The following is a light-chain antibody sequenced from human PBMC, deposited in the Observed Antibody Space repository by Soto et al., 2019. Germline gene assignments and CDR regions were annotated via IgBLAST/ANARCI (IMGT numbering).Light chain of an antibody. CDR2: DVS. V-gene: IGKV3-11*01. CDR1: QSVYSY. J-gene: IGKJ4*01. Sequence: EVVLTQSPATLSLSPGERPTLSCRASQSVYSYLAWYQQKPGQPPRLLISDVSNRATGIPARFSGSGYGTDFTLTISSLEPEDFAVYYCQHRNDWPFTFGGGTKVEIK. CDR3: QHRNDWPFT.